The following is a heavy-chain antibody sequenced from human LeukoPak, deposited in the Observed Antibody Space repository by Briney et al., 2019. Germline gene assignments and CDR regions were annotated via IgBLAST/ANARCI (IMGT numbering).Heavy chain of an antibody. CDR3: ARRGDY. D-gene: IGHD3-16*01. V-gene: IGHV4-34*01. J-gene: IGHJ4*02. Sequence: PSETLSLTCAVYGGSFSGYYWSWIRQPPGKGLEWIGEVNHSGSTNYNPSLKSRVTISVDTSKNQFSLKLSSVTAADTAVYYCARRGDYWGQGTLVTVSP. CDR1: GGSFSGYY. CDR2: VNHSGST.